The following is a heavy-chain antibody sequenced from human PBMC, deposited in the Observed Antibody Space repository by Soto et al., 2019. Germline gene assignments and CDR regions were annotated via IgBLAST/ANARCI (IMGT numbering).Heavy chain of an antibody. CDR1: GYTFTGYY. J-gene: IGHJ6*02. D-gene: IGHD6-13*01. V-gene: IGHV1-2*04. CDR3: ARDPDSSSWYGDNYYYYGMDV. CDR2: INPNSGGT. Sequence: ASVKVSCKASGYTFTGYYMHWVRQAPGQGLEWMGWINPNSGGTNYAQKFQGWVTMTRDTSISTAYMELSSLRSEDTAVYYCARDPDSSSWYGDNYYYYGMDVWGQGTTVTAP.